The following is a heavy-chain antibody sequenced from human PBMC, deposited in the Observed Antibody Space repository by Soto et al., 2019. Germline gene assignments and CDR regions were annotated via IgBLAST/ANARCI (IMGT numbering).Heavy chain of an antibody. CDR3: ARARGYYYDSSGYSSVGGMDV. Sequence: SETLSRTCAVSGGSISSSNWWIWVRQPPGRGLEWIGEIYHSGRTNYNPALKSRVTISVDKSKNQFSLKLSSVTAADTAVYYCARARGYYYDSSGYSSVGGMDVWGQGTTVTVCS. J-gene: IGHJ6*01. V-gene: IGHV4-4*02. D-gene: IGHD3-22*01. CDR1: GGSISSSNW. CDR2: IYHSGRT.